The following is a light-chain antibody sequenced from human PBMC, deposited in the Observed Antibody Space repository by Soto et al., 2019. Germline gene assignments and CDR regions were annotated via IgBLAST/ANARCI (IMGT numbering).Light chain of an antibody. CDR1: QGISSR. CDR2: GAS. CDR3: QKTKTLPLS. J-gene: IGKJ4*01. Sequence: DIQMTQSPSSVSASVGDRVTITCRASQGISSRLAWYQQRPGKAPKLLISGASSLQSGVPSRLSGSGSGTDFTLTISSLQPEDVATYYCQKTKTLPLSFGGGTKVVIK. V-gene: IGKV1-12*01.